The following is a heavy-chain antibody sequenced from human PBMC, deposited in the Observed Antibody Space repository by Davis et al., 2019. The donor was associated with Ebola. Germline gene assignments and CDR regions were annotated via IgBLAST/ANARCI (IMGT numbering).Heavy chain of an antibody. D-gene: IGHD1-26*01. J-gene: IGHJ4*02. CDR3: ARLHGGSHSLDY. Sequence: MPSETLSLTCTVSGGSISSYYWSWIRQPPGKGLEWIGYIYYSGSTYYNPSLKSRVTISVDTSKNQFSLKLSSVTAADTAVYYCARLHGGSHSLDYWGQGTLVTVSS. CDR1: GGSISSYY. V-gene: IGHV4-59*08. CDR2: IYYSGST.